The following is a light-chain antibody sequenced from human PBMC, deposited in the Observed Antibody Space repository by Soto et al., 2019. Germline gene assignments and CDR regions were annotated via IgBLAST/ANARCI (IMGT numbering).Light chain of an antibody. J-gene: IGKJ1*01. Sequence: EIVITQSPATLSVSPGERATLSCRASQSVYSNLAWYQQKPGQAPRLLIYGASTRATGIPARFSGSGSGTEFTLTISSLQSEDFAVYYCQQYNNWPVTFGQGTKVEIK. V-gene: IGKV3-15*01. CDR3: QQYNNWPVT. CDR2: GAS. CDR1: QSVYSN.